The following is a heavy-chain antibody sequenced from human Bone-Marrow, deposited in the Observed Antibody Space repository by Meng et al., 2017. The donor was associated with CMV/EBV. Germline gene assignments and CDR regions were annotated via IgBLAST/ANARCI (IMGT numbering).Heavy chain of an antibody. J-gene: IGHJ3*02. CDR1: GFTFSSYA. D-gene: IGHD3-3*01. Sequence: GGSLRLSCAASGFTFSSYAMHWVRQAPGKGLEWVAVISYDGSNKYYADSVKGRFTISRDNSKNTLYLQMNSLRAEDTAVYYCARDRSGDRFLEWSGRAFDIWGQGTMVTV. V-gene: IGHV3-30*04. CDR2: ISYDGSNK. CDR3: ARDRSGDRFLEWSGRAFDI.